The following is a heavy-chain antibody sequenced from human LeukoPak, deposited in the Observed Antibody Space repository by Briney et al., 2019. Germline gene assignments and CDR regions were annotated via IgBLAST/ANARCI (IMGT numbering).Heavy chain of an antibody. J-gene: IGHJ4*02. CDR1: GGSISSYY. D-gene: IGHD2-8*01. V-gene: IGHV4-59*01. Sequence: SETLSLTCTVSGGSISSYYWSWIRQPPGKGLEWIGYIYYSGSTNYNPSLKSRVTISVDTSKNQFPLKLSSVTAADTAVYYCAGGGLLTSLLYWGQGTLVTVSS. CDR2: IYYSGST. CDR3: AGGGLLTSLLY.